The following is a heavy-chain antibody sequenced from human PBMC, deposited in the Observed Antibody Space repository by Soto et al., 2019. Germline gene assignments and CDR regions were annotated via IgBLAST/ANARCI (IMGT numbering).Heavy chain of an antibody. Sequence: SETLSLTCTVSGGSISSYYWSWIRQPPGKGLEWIGYIYYSGSTNYNPSLKSRVTISVDTSKNQFSLKLSSVTAADTAVYYCASTFGGVIAPFDYWGQGTLVTVSS. V-gene: IGHV4-59*08. D-gene: IGHD3-16*02. CDR3: ASTFGGVIAPFDY. J-gene: IGHJ4*02. CDR2: IYYSGST. CDR1: GGSISSYY.